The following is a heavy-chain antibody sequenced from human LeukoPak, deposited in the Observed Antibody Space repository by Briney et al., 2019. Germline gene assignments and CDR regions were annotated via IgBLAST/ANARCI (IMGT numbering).Heavy chain of an antibody. J-gene: IGHJ4*02. D-gene: IGHD1-26*01. CDR3: ARLGSGSYLGYFDY. CDR2: IYYSGST. CDR1: GGSISSYY. Sequence: SETLSLTCTVSGGSISSYYWSWIRQPPGKGLEWIGYIYYSGSTNYNPSLKSRVSIPVDTSKNQFSLKLSSVTAADTAVYYCARLGSGSYLGYFDYWGQGTLVTVSS. V-gene: IGHV4-59*01.